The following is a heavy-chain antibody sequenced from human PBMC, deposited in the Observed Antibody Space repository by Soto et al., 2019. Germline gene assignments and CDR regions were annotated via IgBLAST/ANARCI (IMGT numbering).Heavy chain of an antibody. Sequence: GVSVNLSCKASGGSFSSYAISWGRQAPGQGLEWMGGIIPISGTANYAQKFQGRVTITADESTSTAYMELSSLRSEDTAVYYCARSQGSSTSLEIYYYYYYGMDVWGQGTTVTV. CDR3: ARSQGSSTSLEIYYYYYYGMDV. D-gene: IGHD2-2*01. J-gene: IGHJ6*02. CDR1: GGSFSSYA. CDR2: IIPISGTA. V-gene: IGHV1-69*13.